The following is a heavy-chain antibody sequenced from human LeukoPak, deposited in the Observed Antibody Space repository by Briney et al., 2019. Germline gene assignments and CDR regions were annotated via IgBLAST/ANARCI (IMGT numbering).Heavy chain of an antibody. CDR1: GGSISSGGYY. J-gene: IGHJ4*02. V-gene: IGHV4-31*03. CDR3: AREVLLPSRNYLDY. CDR2: IYYSGST. Sequence: SETLSLTCTVSGGSISSGGYYWSWIRQHPGKGLEWIGYIYYSGSTYYNPSLKSRVTISVDTSKNQFSLKLSSVTAADTAVYYCAREVLLPSRNYLDYWGQGTLVTVSS.